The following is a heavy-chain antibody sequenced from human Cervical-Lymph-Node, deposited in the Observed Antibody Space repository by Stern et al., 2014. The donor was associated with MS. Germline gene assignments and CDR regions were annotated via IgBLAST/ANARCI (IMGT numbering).Heavy chain of an antibody. Sequence: QLVQSGAEVKKPGASVKVSCKASGYTFTSYYMHWVRQAPGQGLERMGIVNPFCGSTSYAQKFPSRVTMTRDTSTSTIYMEVCSRRSEDTAVYYCARESSHYGSGRPFLYGGKGTLVTVPS. V-gene: IGHV1-46*01. CDR2: VNPFCGST. CDR3: ARESSHYGSGRPFLY. CDR1: GYTFTSYY. D-gene: IGHD3-10*01. J-gene: IGHJ4*02.